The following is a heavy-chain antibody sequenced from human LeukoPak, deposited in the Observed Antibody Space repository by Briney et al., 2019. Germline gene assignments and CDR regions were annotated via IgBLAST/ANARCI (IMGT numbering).Heavy chain of an antibody. Sequence: GVSLRLSCAAFGFTFTDYHMSWIRQAPGKGLECVSYISPGGGSKYFADSVKGRFTISRDNAKNSLYLQMNSLTAEDTAVYYCAGGRDTAVAGPGGYFDYWAQGTLVTVSS. CDR2: ISPGGGSK. CDR3: AGGRDTAVAGPGGYFDY. V-gene: IGHV3-11*01. D-gene: IGHD6-19*01. J-gene: IGHJ4*02. CDR1: GFTFTDYH.